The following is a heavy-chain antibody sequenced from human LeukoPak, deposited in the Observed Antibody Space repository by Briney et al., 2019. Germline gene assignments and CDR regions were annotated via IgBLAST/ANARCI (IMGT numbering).Heavy chain of an antibody. Sequence: NPSETLSLTCTVSGGSISSYYWSWIRQPPGKGLEWIGYIYYSGSTNYNPSLKSRVTISVDTSKNQFSLKLSSVTAADTAVYYCARQKRDCSSTSCYTVDYWGQGTLVTVSS. CDR1: GGSISSYY. CDR2: IYYSGST. CDR3: ARQKRDCSSTSCYTVDY. J-gene: IGHJ4*02. D-gene: IGHD2-2*02. V-gene: IGHV4-59*08.